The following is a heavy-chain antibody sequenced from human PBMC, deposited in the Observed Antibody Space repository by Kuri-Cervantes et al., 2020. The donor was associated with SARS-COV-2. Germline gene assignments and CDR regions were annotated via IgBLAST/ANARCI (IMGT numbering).Heavy chain of an antibody. CDR3: AKDMVRFYYYYYYMDV. J-gene: IGHJ6*03. D-gene: IGHD3-10*01. CDR1: GFDFDDYA. CDR2: INGDGQST. V-gene: IGHV3-43*02. Sequence: GESLKISCAASGFDFDDYAMHWVRQAPGKGLEWIAFINGDGQSTYYADSVKGRFTISRDNSKNSLYLQMNSLRTEDTALYYCAKDMVRFYYYYYYMDVWGKGTTVTVSS.